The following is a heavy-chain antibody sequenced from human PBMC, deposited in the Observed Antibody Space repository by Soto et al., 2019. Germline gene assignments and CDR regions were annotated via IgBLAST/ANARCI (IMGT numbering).Heavy chain of an antibody. CDR3: ARGMAVAGHYFDS. J-gene: IGHJ4*02. CDR2: INHSGST. V-gene: IGHV4-34*01. Sequence: SETLSLTCTVCGDSSSGDYWSWIRQPPGKGLEWIGEINHSGSTNYNPSLKSRVTISVDTSKSQFSLKLSSVTAADTAVYYCARGMAVAGHYFDSWGRGTLVTVSS. D-gene: IGHD6-19*01. CDR1: GDSSSGDY.